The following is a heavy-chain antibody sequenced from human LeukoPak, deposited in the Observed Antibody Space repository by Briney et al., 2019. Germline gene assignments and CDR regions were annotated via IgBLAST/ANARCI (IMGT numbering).Heavy chain of an antibody. D-gene: IGHD6-19*01. V-gene: IGHV3-23*01. J-gene: IGHJ6*03. Sequence: GGSLRLSCAASGFSFSSYAMSWVRQAPGKGLEWVSAISGSGGGTYYADSVKGRFTISRDNSKNTLYLQMNSLRAEDTAVYYCAKEGTSSGWYYYYMDVWGKGTTVTVSS. CDR1: GFSFSSYA. CDR2: ISGSGGGT. CDR3: AKEGTSSGWYYYYMDV.